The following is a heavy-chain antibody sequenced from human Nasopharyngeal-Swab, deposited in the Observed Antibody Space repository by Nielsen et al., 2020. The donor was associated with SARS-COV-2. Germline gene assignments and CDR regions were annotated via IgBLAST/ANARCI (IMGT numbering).Heavy chain of an antibody. J-gene: IGHJ3*02. CDR2: IFSNDEK. V-gene: IGHV2-26*01. CDR3: ARSPTQGYCSSTSCYIYRRGAFDI. D-gene: IGHD2-2*02. Sequence: SGPTLVKPTETLTLTCTVSGFSLSNARMGVSWIRQPPGKALEWLAHIFSNDEKSYSTSLKSRLTISKDTSKSQVVLTMTNMDPVDTATYYCARSPTQGYCSSTSCYIYRRGAFDIWGQGTMVTVSS. CDR1: GFSLSNARMG.